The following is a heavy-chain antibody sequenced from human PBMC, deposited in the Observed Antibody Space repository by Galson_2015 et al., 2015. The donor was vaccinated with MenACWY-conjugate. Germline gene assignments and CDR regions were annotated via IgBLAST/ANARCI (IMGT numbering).Heavy chain of an antibody. Sequence: SETLSLTCTVSGDSINSINWWSWVRQSPGKGLAWIGEIYHTGHTRYNPSLKSRLTISVDKSKTQFSMKLASVTAADTAVYYCGRRRPRDMGGGFDIWGQGTLVTASP. CDR3: GRRRPRDMGGGFDI. V-gene: IGHV4-4*02. CDR2: IYHTGHT. D-gene: IGHD2-15*01. CDR1: GDSINSINW. J-gene: IGHJ3*02.